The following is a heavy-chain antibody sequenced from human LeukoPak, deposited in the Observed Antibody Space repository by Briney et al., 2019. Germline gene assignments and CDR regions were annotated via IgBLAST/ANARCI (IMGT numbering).Heavy chain of an antibody. J-gene: IGHJ4*02. CDR1: GGSFSGYY. Sequence: PSETLSLTCAVYGGSFSGYYWSWIRQPPEKGLEWIGEINHSGSTNYNPSLKSRVTISVDTSKNQFSLKLSSVTAADTAVYYCARGRGYSYGLRVFDYWGQGTLVTVSS. CDR3: ARGRGYSYGLRVFDY. CDR2: INHSGST. V-gene: IGHV4-34*01. D-gene: IGHD5-18*01.